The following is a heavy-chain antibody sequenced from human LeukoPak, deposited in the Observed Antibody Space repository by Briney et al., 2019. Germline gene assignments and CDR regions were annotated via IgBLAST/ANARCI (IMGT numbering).Heavy chain of an antibody. CDR2: TGTTSTYT. J-gene: IGHJ4*02. CDR3: ARGFNLPDY. Sequence: GSLRLSCASSGFAFSDYYMSWVRQAPGKGLEWVSYTGTTSTYTEYADSVRGRFTISRDNAKTLLDLQMDSLRAEDTAVYFCARGFNLPDYWGQGTLVTVSS. D-gene: IGHD1-14*01. CDR1: GFAFSDYY. V-gene: IGHV3-11*06.